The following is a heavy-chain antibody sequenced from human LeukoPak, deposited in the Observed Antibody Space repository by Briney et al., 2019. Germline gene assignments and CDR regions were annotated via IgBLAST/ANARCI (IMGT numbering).Heavy chain of an antibody. CDR3: AKDIAYYDSSGFDY. D-gene: IGHD3-22*01. J-gene: IGHJ4*02. Sequence: GGSLRLSCAASGFTFDDYAMHWVRQAPGKGLEWVSGISWNSGSIGYADSVKGRFTISRDNAKNSLYLQMNSLRAEDTALYYCAKDIAYYDSSGFDYWGQGTLVTVSS. CDR1: GFTFDDYA. V-gene: IGHV3-9*01. CDR2: ISWNSGSI.